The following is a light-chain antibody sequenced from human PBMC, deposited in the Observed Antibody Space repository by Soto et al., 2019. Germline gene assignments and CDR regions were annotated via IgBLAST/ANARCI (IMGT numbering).Light chain of an antibody. CDR2: EVI. CDR1: XXXVVGYNI. Sequence: QSALPQPGSVSGSPGKSVTISCXXXXXXVVGYNIASGYQQHPGKAPKLMIYEVIKRPSGVLDRFSGSKSGNTASLTISGLQAEDEADYYCCSYAGSYTVVFGGGTKLTVL. J-gene: IGLJ2*01. CDR3: CSYAGSYTVV. V-gene: IGLV2-11*01.